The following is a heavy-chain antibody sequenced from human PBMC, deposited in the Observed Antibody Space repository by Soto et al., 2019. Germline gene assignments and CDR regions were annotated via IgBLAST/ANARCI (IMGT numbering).Heavy chain of an antibody. D-gene: IGHD3-16*02. Sequence: EVQLVESGGGLVKTGESLRLSCAVSGATFRNLWMAWVRQPPGKGLEWIGRIKSKFDGETTDYAAPVNGRFIISRDDSKNTLFLQMNSLKSDDTALYYCTTDRPYKYGGVITTWGQGTKVTVSS. J-gene: IGHJ3*01. CDR1: GATFRNLW. CDR2: IKSKFDGETT. V-gene: IGHV3-15*01. CDR3: TTDRPYKYGGVITT.